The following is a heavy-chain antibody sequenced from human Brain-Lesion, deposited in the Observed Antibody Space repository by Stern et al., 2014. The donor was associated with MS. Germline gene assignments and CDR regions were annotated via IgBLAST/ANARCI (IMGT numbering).Heavy chain of an antibody. CDR2: INPNNGGT. CDR1: GYIFTGYY. V-gene: IGHV1-2*02. D-gene: IGHD3-3*01. CDR3: ARDQRGITIFGVVTDYYYLGMDV. J-gene: IGHJ6*02. Sequence: VQLVESGAEVKKPGASVKVSCKTSGYIFTGYYIHWVRQAPGQGLEWMAWINPNNGGTKYAQKFQGRVTMSRDTSISTAYVELSRLTSDDTAVYYCARDQRGITIFGVVTDYYYLGMDVWGQGTTVTVSS.